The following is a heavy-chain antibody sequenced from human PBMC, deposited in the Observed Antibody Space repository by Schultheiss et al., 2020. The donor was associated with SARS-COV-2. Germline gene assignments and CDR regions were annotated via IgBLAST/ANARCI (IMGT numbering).Heavy chain of an antibody. CDR1: GYTFTSYG. CDR3: AREGARLQSNPYDY. V-gene: IGHV1-18*01. CDR2: ISAYNGNT. D-gene: IGHD5-24*01. Sequence: ASVKVSCKASGYTFTSYGISWIRQAPGQGLEWMGWISAYNGNTNYAQKLQGRVTMTTDTSTSTAYMELSRLRSDDTAVYYCAREGARLQSNPYDYWGQGTLVTVSS. J-gene: IGHJ4*02.